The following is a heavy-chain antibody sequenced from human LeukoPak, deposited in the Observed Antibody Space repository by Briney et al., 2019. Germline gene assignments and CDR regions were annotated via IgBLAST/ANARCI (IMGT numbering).Heavy chain of an antibody. D-gene: IGHD4-17*01. J-gene: IGHJ3*02. CDR2: INHSGST. CDR1: GGSFSGYY. Sequence: PSETLSLTCAVYGGSFSGYYWGWIRQPPGKGLEWIGEINHSGSTNYNPSLKSRVTISVDTSKNQFSLKLSSVTAADTAVYYCATQPTVTTLDDAFDIWGQGTMVTVSS. CDR3: ATQPTVTTLDDAFDI. V-gene: IGHV4-34*01.